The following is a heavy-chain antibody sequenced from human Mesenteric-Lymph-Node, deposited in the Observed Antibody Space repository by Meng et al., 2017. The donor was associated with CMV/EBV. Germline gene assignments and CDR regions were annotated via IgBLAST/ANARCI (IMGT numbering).Heavy chain of an antibody. J-gene: IGHJ3*01. V-gene: IGHV4-38-2*02. CDR3: ARDLSFPPSRFHGGNLGAFDF. D-gene: IGHD4-23*01. CDR1: GYSIRNGYY. CDR2: IFQGGTT. Sequence: SETLSLTCSVSGYSIRNGYYWGWIRQPPGKGLEWIGRIFQGGTTSYNPSLKNRVTISVDTSKNQFSLRLTSVTAADTAVYYCARDLSFPPSRFHGGNLGAFDFWGQGTMVTVSS.